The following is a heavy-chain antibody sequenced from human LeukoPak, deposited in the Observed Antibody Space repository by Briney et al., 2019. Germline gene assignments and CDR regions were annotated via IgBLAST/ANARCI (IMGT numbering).Heavy chain of an antibody. J-gene: IGHJ4*02. CDR3: ARESGSGSYVDY. CDR1: GYTFTGYY. CDR2: IIPNSGGT. V-gene: IGHV1-2*02. Sequence: ASVKVSCKASGYTFTGYYMHWVRQAPGQGLEWMGWIIPNSGGTNYAQKFQGRVTMTRDTSISTAYMELSRLRSDDTAVYYCARESGSGSYVDYWGQGTLVTVSS. D-gene: IGHD1-26*01.